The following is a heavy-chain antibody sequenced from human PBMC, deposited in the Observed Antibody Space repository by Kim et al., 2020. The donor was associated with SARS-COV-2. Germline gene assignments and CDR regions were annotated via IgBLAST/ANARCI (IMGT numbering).Heavy chain of an antibody. D-gene: IGHD3-10*01. V-gene: IGHV1-69*13. Sequence: SVKVSCKASGGTFSSYAISWVRQAPGQGLEWMGGIIPIFGTANYAQKFQGRVTITADESTSTAYMELSSLRSEDTAVYYCARDSPTMVRLYYYGMDVWGQGTTVTVSS. CDR1: GGTFSSYA. CDR3: ARDSPTMVRLYYYGMDV. CDR2: IIPIFGTA. J-gene: IGHJ6*02.